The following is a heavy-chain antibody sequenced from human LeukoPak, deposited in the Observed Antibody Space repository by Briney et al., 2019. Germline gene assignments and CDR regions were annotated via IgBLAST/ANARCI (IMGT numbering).Heavy chain of an antibody. CDR2: ISDSGDIK. J-gene: IGHJ4*02. D-gene: IGHD3/OR15-3a*01. V-gene: IGHV3-23*01. CDR3: AKDRHYRDHFVDVDY. CDR1: GFAFSTYA. Sequence: PGGSLRLSCTASGFAFSTYAMSWVRQAPGKGLEWVSVISDSGDIKFYADSVKGRFTISRDNSKNTLYLQMSSLRVEDTAVYYCAKDRHYRDHFVDVDYWGQGSLVTVSS.